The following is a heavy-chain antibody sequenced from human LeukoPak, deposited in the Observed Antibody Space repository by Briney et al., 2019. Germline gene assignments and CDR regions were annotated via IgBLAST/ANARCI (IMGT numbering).Heavy chain of an antibody. Sequence: SETLSLTCTVSGGSISSGGYYWRWIRQHPGKGLEWIGYIYYSGSTYYNPSLKSRVTISVDTSKNQFSLKLSSVTAADTAVYYCAREGGYDPVEYWGQGTLVTVSS. CDR3: AREGGYDPVEY. D-gene: IGHD5-12*01. CDR1: GGSISSGGYY. V-gene: IGHV4-31*03. J-gene: IGHJ4*02. CDR2: IYYSGST.